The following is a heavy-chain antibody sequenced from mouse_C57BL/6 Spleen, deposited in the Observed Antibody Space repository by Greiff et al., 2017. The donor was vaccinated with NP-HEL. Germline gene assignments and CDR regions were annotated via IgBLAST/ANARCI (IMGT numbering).Heavy chain of an antibody. J-gene: IGHJ1*03. D-gene: IGHD1-1*01. CDR3: ARGGVITTVVYWYFDV. CDR1: GYTFTSYW. V-gene: IGHV1-55*01. Sequence: VQLQQPGAELVKPGASVKMSCKASGYTFTSYWITWVKQRPGQGLEWIGDIYPGSGSTNYNEKFKSKATLTVDTSSSTAYMQLSSLTSEDSAGYYCARGGVITTVVYWYFDVWGTGTTVTVSS. CDR2: IYPGSGST.